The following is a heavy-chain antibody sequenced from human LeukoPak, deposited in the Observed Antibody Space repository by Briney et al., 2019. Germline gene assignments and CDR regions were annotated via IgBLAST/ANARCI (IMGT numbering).Heavy chain of an antibody. J-gene: IGHJ3*02. CDR1: GLTFSSYR. CDR2: ISSSSSYI. Sequence: GGSLSLSCAASGLTFSSYRMNWVRQAPGQGLEGVSSISSSSSYIYYADSVKGRFTVSRDNAKNSLYLQMNSLRAEDTAVYYCARARGVAARPHAFDIWGQGTMVTVSS. D-gene: IGHD6-6*01. CDR3: ARARGVAARPHAFDI. V-gene: IGHV3-21*01.